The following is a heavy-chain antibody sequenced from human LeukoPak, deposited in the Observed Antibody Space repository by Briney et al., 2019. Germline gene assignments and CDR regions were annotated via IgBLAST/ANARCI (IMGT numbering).Heavy chain of an antibody. D-gene: IGHD4/OR15-4a*01. J-gene: IGHJ4*02. CDR3: ARGVDYVAGDY. CDR1: GFTFSSYG. CDR2: ITSSGNII. Sequence: GGTLRLSCAASGFTFSSYGMNWVRQAPGKGLEWVSYITSSGNIIYYADSVKGRFTISRDNAKNSLYLQMNSLRVEDTAVYYCARGVDYVAGDYWGQGILVTVSS. V-gene: IGHV3-48*04.